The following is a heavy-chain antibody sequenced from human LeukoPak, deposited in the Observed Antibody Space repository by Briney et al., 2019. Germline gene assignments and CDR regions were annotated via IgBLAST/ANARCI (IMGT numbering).Heavy chain of an antibody. D-gene: IGHD2-15*01. J-gene: IGHJ4*02. Sequence: PGGSLRLSCAASGFTLSSYSMNWVRQAPGKGLEWVSYISSSSGTIHYADSVKGRFTISRDNAKRSMYLQMNSLRAEDTAVYYCASEYCSGGSCSGFDYWGQGILVTVSS. V-gene: IGHV3-48*01. CDR2: ISSSSGTI. CDR1: GFTLSSYS. CDR3: ASEYCSGGSCSGFDY.